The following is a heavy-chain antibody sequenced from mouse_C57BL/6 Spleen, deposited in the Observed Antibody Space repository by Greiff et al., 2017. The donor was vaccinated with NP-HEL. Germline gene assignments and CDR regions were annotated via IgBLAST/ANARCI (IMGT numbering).Heavy chain of an antibody. CDR3: AGFYGNYAMDY. V-gene: IGHV1-81*01. CDR1: GYTFTSYG. D-gene: IGHD2-1*01. Sequence: VQLQQSGAELARPGASVKLSCKASGYTFTSYGISWVKQRTGQGLEWIGEIYPRSGNTYYNEKFKGKATLTADKSSSTAYMALRSLTSEDSAVDFCAGFYGNYAMDYWGQGTSVTVSS. J-gene: IGHJ4*01. CDR2: IYPRSGNT.